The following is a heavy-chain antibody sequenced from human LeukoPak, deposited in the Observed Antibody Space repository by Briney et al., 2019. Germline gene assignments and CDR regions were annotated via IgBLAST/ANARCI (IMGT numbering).Heavy chain of an antibody. Sequence: SETLSLTCTVSGGSISSYYWSWVRQPPGKGLEWIGYIYYIGSTNYNPSLKSRVTISVDTSKNQFSLKLSSVTAADTAVYYCARSRGYSYGTTFLDYWGQGTLVTVSS. V-gene: IGHV4-59*08. CDR2: IYYIGST. CDR3: ARSRGYSYGTTFLDY. CDR1: GGSISSYY. D-gene: IGHD5-18*01. J-gene: IGHJ4*02.